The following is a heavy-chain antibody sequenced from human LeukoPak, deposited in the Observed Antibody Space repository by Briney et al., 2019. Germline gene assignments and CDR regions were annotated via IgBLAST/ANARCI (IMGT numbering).Heavy chain of an antibody. D-gene: IGHD4-23*01. V-gene: IGHV4-34*01. J-gene: IGHJ4*02. CDR2: INHSGST. CDR3: ARRGGHGGSFDY. CDR1: GGSFSGYY. Sequence: SETLSLTCAVYGGSFSGYYWSWIRQPPGKGLEWIGEINHSGSTNYNPSLKSRVTISVDTSKNQFSLKLSSVTAADTAVYYCARRGGHGGSFDYWGQGTLVTVPS.